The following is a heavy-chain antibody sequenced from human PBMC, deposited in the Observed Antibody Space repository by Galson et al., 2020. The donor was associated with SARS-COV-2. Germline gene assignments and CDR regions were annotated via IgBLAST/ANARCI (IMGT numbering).Heavy chain of an antibody. J-gene: IGHJ4*02. D-gene: IGHD5-18*01. CDR3: ARDQGQLWTPGSFDC. V-gene: IGHV1-69*13. CDR1: GGTFSSYA. CDR2: IIPIFGTA. Sequence: SVKVSCKASGGTFSSYAISWVRQAPGQGLEWMGGIIPIFGTANYAQKFQGRVTITADESTSTAYMALSSLRAEDTAVYYCARDQGQLWTPGSFDCWGQGTLVTVSS.